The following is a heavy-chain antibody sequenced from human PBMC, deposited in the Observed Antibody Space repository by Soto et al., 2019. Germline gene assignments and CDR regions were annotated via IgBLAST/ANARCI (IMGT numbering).Heavy chain of an antibody. Sequence: GGPLRLSCAASGFTFSSYAMRWVRQSPGKGLEWVSAISGSGGSTYYADSVKGRFTISRDNSKNTLYLQMNSLRAEDTAVYYCAQDPRRAMETGIDYWGQGTLVTVSS. CDR1: GFTFSSYA. V-gene: IGHV3-23*01. CDR3: AQDPRRAMETGIDY. CDR2: ISGSGGST. J-gene: IGHJ4*02. D-gene: IGHD5-18*01.